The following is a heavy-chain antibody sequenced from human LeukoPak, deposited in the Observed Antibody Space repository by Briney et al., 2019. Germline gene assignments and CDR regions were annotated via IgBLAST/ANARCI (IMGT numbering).Heavy chain of an antibody. D-gene: IGHD3-22*01. CDR2: ISQSGGRST. CDR3: AKGSSGYFVDL. V-gene: IGHV3-23*01. CDR1: GFTFSSYA. Sequence: GGSLRLSCAASGFTFSSYAMTWVRQSPGKGLEWVSFISQSGGRSTDYADSVKGRFTISRDNSKNTLYLQMNSLRAEDTALYYCAKGSSGYFVDLWGQGTLGTVSS. J-gene: IGHJ5*02.